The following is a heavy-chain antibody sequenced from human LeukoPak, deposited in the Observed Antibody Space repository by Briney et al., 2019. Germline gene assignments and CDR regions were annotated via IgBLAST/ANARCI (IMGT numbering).Heavy chain of an antibody. V-gene: IGHV3-23*01. CDR1: GFTFSTYA. CDR2: ISGSGDSP. CDR3: ARRSPVGRRGPFDY. D-gene: IGHD1-14*01. J-gene: IGHJ4*02. Sequence: QPGGSLRLSCAASGFTFSTYAMSWVRQAPGKGLEWVSAISGSGDSPYYAASVKGRLTISRDISKNTLYLQMNSLRAEDTAVYYCARRSPVGRRGPFDYWGQGALVTVSS.